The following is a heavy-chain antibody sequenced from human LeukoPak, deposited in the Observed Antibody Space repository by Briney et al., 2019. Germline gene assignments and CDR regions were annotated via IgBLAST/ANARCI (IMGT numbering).Heavy chain of an antibody. Sequence: GGSRRLSCAASGFTFSSYWMSWVRQAPGKGLEWVANVKQDGSEKYYVDSVKGRFTISRDNAKHSLYLQMNSLRAEDTAVYYCARGGTSSGWYYYYYGMDVWGQGTTVTVSS. J-gene: IGHJ6*02. CDR3: ARGGTSSGWYYYYYGMDV. V-gene: IGHV3-7*01. D-gene: IGHD6-19*01. CDR1: GFTFSSYW. CDR2: VKQDGSEK.